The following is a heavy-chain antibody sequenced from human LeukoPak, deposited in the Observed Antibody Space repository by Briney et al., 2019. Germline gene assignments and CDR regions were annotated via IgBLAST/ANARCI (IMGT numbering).Heavy chain of an antibody. CDR3: ARGIRDIVVVVAATPNSVYYGIDV. Sequence: SETLSLTCAVYGGSFSGYYWSWIRQPPGKGLEWIGEINHSGSTNYNPSLKSRVTISVDTSKNQFSLKLSSVTAADTAVYYCARGIRDIVVVVAATPNSVYYGIDVWGQGTTVTVSS. V-gene: IGHV4-34*01. D-gene: IGHD2-15*01. CDR1: GGSFSGYY. CDR2: INHSGST. J-gene: IGHJ6*02.